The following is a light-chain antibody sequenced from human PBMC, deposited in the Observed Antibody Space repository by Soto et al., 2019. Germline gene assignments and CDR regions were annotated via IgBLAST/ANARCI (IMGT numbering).Light chain of an antibody. CDR2: DVN. CDR3: TSWTTSTTMI. V-gene: IGLV2-14*03. J-gene: IGLJ2*01. CDR1: SSDIGAYNF. Sequence: QYALTQPASVSGSPGQSITISCTGTSSDIGAYNFVSWYQQHPGKAPKLMLYDVNIRPSGVSNRFSGSKSGNTASLTISWLQAEDEADYYCTSWTTSTTMIFGGGTKLTVL.